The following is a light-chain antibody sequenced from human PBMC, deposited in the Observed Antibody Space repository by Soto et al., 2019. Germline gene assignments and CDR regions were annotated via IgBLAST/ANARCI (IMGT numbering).Light chain of an antibody. V-gene: IGKV2-30*02. Sequence: DVVMTQSPLSLHVTPGQPASISCRSSQSLVHSDGNTYLSWFQQRPGQSPRRLIYNVSNRDSGVPDRFSGSGSDTDFTLKISRVEAEDVGVYYCMQGTHWPPAFGGGTKVEIK. CDR2: NVS. J-gene: IGKJ4*01. CDR1: QSLVHSDGNTY. CDR3: MQGTHWPPA.